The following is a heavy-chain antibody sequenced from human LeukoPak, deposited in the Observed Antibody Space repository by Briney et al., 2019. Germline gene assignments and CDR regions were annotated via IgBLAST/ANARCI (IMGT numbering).Heavy chain of an antibody. J-gene: IGHJ4*02. Sequence: GGSLRLSCAVSGFTTYAMTWVRQAPGEGLEWVSGISGRSENTYYAGSVKGRFTISRDHSKNTLYLQMNSLRAEDTAVYYCAKLSMVRGVIITYFDYWGQGTLVTVSS. CDR1: GFTTYA. D-gene: IGHD3-10*01. CDR2: ISGRSENT. CDR3: AKLSMVRGVIITYFDY. V-gene: IGHV3-23*01.